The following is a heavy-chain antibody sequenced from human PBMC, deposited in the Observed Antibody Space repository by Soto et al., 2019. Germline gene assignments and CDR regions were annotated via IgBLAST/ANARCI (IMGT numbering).Heavy chain of an antibody. CDR2: IKSKTDGGTT. D-gene: IGHD3-3*01. J-gene: IGHJ6*02. Sequence: EVQLVESGGGLVKPGGSLRLSCAASGFTFSNAWMNWVRQAPGKGLEWVGRIKSKTDGGTTDYAAPVKGRFTISRDDSKNTLYLQMNSLKTEDTAVYYCTTDGASYYDFWSRSLDYYYYGMDVWGQGTTVTVSS. CDR3: TTDGASYYDFWSRSLDYYYYGMDV. V-gene: IGHV3-15*07. CDR1: GFTFSNAW.